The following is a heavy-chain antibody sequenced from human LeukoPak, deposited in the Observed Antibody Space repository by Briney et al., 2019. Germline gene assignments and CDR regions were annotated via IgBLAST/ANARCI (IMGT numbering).Heavy chain of an antibody. D-gene: IGHD6-13*01. V-gene: IGHV3-21*01. J-gene: IGHJ6*03. CDR3: ARTAWYSSSWFYYYYYYMDV. CDR2: ISSSGSYI. Sequence: GGSLRLSCAASGFTFSSYSMNWVRQAPGKGLEWVSSISSSGSYIYYADSVKGRFTISRDNAKNSLYLQMNSLRAEDTAVYYCARTAWYSSSWFYYYYYYMDVWGKGTTVTISS. CDR1: GFTFSSYS.